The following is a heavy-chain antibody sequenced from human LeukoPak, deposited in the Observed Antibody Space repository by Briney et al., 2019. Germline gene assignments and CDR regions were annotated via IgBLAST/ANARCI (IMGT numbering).Heavy chain of an antibody. CDR1: GFTFTNYA. CDR3: STWNYVEY. J-gene: IGHJ4*02. CDR2: ISNSGGDT. D-gene: IGHD2-2*01. Sequence: GGSLRLSCAASGFTFTNYAMNWVCQAPGKGLEWVSAISNSGGDTSYSDSVKGRFTISRDNSKSTLYLQMNSLRAEDTAIYYCSTWNYVEYWGQGTLVTVSS. V-gene: IGHV3-23*01.